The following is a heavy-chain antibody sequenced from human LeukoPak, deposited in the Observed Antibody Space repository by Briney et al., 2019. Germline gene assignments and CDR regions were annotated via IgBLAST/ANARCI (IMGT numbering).Heavy chain of an antibody. J-gene: IGHJ6*02. D-gene: IGHD2-2*01. CDR2: INPNSGGT. CDR3: ALVVPAAIPYYYYGMDV. Sequence: GASVKVSCKASGYTFTGYYMHWVRQAPGQGLEWMGWINPNSGGTNHAQKFQGRVTMTRDTSISTAYMELSRLRSDDTAVYYCALVVPAAIPYYYYGMDVWGQGTTVTVSS. V-gene: IGHV1-2*02. CDR1: GYTFTGYY.